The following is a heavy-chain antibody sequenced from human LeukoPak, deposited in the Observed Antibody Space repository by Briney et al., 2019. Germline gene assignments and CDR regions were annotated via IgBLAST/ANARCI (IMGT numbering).Heavy chain of an antibody. V-gene: IGHV3-33*08. CDR2: IWFDGSNK. J-gene: IGHJ4*02. CDR3: ASAAGTFDN. D-gene: IGHD6-13*01. CDR1: GFTFSSYA. Sequence: GGSLRLSCAASGFTFSSYAMHWVRQAPGKGLEWVAVIWFDGSNKYYADSVKGRFTISRDNSKNTLYLQMNSLRAEDTAVYYCASAAGTFDNWGQGTLVTVSS.